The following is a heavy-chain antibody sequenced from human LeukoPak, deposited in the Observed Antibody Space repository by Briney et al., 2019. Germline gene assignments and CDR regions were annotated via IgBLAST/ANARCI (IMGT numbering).Heavy chain of an antibody. CDR3: ARNRRRITIFGVVTDFDY. CDR2: MNPNSGNT. D-gene: IGHD3-3*01. Sequence: ASVKVSCKASGYSFTSYDINWVRQATGQGLEWMGWMNPNSGNTGYAQKFQGRVTMTRNTSISTAYMELSSLRSEDTAVYYCARNRRRITIFGVVTDFDYWGQGTLVTVSS. V-gene: IGHV1-8*01. J-gene: IGHJ4*02. CDR1: GYSFTSYD.